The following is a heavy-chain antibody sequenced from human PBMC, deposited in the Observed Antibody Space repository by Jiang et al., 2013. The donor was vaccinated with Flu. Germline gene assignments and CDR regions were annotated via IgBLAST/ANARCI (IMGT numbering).Heavy chain of an antibody. V-gene: IGHV3-72*01. D-gene: IGHD3-10*01. Sequence: KANSYTTEYAASVKGRFTISRDDSKNSLYLQMNSLKTEDTAVYYCARGFGSGFDPWGQGTLVTVSS. CDR3: ARGFGSGFDP. J-gene: IGHJ5*02. CDR2: KANSYTT.